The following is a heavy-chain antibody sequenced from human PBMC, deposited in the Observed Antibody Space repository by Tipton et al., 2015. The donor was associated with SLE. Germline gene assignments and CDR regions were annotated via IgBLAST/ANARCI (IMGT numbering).Heavy chain of an antibody. CDR1: GYTFINYG. Sequence: LVQSGAEVKVSCKASGYTFINYGISWVRQAPGQGSEWMGWISAYNGHTDYAQRFQGRVTMTTDTTTSTAYMDLRSLRSDDTAVYYCARVGSSGCLDYWGQGTLITISS. J-gene: IGHJ4*02. V-gene: IGHV1-18*01. CDR3: ARVGSSGCLDY. D-gene: IGHD6-19*01. CDR2: ISAYNGHT.